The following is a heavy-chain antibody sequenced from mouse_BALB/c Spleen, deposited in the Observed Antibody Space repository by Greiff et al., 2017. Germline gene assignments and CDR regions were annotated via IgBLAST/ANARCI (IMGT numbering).Heavy chain of an antibody. Sequence: VQLQQSGAELVKPGASVKLSCTASGFNIKDTYMHWVKQRPEQGLEWIGRIDPANGNTKYDPKFQGKATITADTSSNTAYLQLSSLTSEDTAVYYWARENDGYYGFFAYGGQGTLVTVSA. D-gene: IGHD2-3*01. V-gene: IGHV14-3*02. CDR1: GFNIKDTY. CDR2: IDPANGNT. CDR3: ARENDGYYGFFAY. J-gene: IGHJ3*01.